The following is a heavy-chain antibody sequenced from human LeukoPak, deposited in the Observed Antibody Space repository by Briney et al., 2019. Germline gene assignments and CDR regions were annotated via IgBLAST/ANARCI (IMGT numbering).Heavy chain of an antibody. CDR3: AREVQPHCSTTSCSGNY. V-gene: IGHV1-69*05. J-gene: IGHJ4*02. Sequence: ASVKVSCKASGGTFSIYAMNWVRQAPGQGLEWMGRISPIFGPPTYAQEFQGRITIITDQSTNMAYMELSSLRSEDTAVYCCAREVQPHCSTTSCSGNYWGQGTLVTVSS. D-gene: IGHD2-2*01. CDR2: ISPIFGPP. CDR1: GGTFSIYA.